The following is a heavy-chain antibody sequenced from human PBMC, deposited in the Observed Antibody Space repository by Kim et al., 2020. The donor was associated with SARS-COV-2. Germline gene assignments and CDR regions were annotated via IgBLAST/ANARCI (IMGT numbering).Heavy chain of an antibody. Sequence: GGSLRLSCAASGFTFSSYSMNWVRQAPGKGLEWVSSISSSSSYIYYADSVKGRFTISRDNAKNSLYLQMNSLRAEDTAVYYCARDRWGAAAYMGDYWGQGTLVTVSS. J-gene: IGHJ4*02. V-gene: IGHV3-21*01. CDR1: GFTFSSYS. CDR3: ARDRWGAAAYMGDY. D-gene: IGHD2-2*01. CDR2: ISSSSSYI.